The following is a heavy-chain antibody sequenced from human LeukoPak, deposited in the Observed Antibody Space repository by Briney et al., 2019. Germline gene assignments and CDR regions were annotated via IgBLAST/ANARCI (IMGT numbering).Heavy chain of an antibody. CDR2: ISGSGGST. J-gene: IGHJ4*02. V-gene: IGHV3-23*01. D-gene: IGHD1-14*01. CDR3: ASGVSVYYFDY. CDR1: GFTFSSYA. Sequence: GGSLGLSCAASGFTFSSYAMSWVRQAPGKGLEWVSAISGSGGSTYYADSVKGRFTISRDNSKNTLYLQMNSLRAEDTAVYYCASGVSVYYFDYWGQGTLVTVSS.